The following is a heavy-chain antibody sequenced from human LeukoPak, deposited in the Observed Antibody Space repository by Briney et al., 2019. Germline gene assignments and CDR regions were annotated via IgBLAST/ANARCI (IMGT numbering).Heavy chain of an antibody. D-gene: IGHD3-10*01. Sequence: PGGSLRLSCAASGFTFSSYWMSWVRQAPGKGLEWVANIKQDGSEKYYVDSVKGRFTISRDNAKNSLYLQMNSLRAEDTALYYCAKDMGPGVLWPPDYWGQGTLVTVSS. J-gene: IGHJ4*02. CDR2: IKQDGSEK. CDR1: GFTFSSYW. V-gene: IGHV3-7*03. CDR3: AKDMGPGVLWPPDY.